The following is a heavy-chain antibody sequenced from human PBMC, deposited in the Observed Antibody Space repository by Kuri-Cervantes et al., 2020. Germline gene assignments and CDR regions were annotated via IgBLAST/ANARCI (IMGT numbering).Heavy chain of an antibody. J-gene: IGHJ6*03. V-gene: IGHV3-30*02. CDR3: AKDHSHSMDV. D-gene: IGHD1-26*01. CDR2: IRNDGSDK. CDR1: GFTFSKNG. Sequence: GGSLRLSCVASGFTFSKNGIHWVRQAPGKGLEWVTYIRNDGSDKYYADSVKGRFTVSRDNSKNTLFLQMNSLRPEDTAVYYCAKDHSHSMDVWGKGTTVTVSS.